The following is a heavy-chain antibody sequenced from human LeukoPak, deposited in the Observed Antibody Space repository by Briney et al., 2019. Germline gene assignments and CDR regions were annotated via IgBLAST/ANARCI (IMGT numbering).Heavy chain of an antibody. J-gene: IGHJ4*02. V-gene: IGHV3-23*01. CDR2: ISGSGGRT. CDR3: AKDMGEDGSYYLDY. CDR1: GFTFRSYE. D-gene: IGHD1-26*01. Sequence: GGSLRLSCAASGFTFRSYEMNWVRQAPGKGLEWVSAISGSGGRTYYAGSVKGRFTVSRDTSKNTVYLQMNSLRAEDTAVYYCAKDMGEDGSYYLDYWGQGTLVTVSS.